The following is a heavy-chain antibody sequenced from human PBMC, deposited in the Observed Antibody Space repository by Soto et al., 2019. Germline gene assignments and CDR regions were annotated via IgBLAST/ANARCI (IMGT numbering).Heavy chain of an antibody. J-gene: IGHJ6*02. Sequence: QLQLQESGPGLVKPSETLSLTCTVSSGSISSSSYTWGWIRQPPGKGLEWIGSIYYSGSTYYNPSLKSRVTVSVDTSKNQFSLKLSSVTAADTAVYYCARLHGYCISTSCFGYYAMDVWGQGTTVTVSS. D-gene: IGHD2-2*01. CDR3: ARLHGYCISTSCFGYYAMDV. CDR2: IYYSGST. CDR1: SGSISSSSYT. V-gene: IGHV4-39*01.